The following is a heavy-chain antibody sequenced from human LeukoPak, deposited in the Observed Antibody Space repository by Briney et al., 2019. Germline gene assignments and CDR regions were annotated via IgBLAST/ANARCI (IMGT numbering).Heavy chain of an antibody. V-gene: IGHV4-34*01. CDR2: INHSGST. D-gene: IGHD3-22*01. Sequence: PSETLSLTCAVYGGSFSGYYWSWIRQPPGKGLEWIGEINHSGSTNYNPSLKSRVTISVDTSKNQFSLKLSSVTAADTAVYYCAGSPPYYYDSSGYCDYWGQGTLVTVSS. CDR1: GGSFSGYY. J-gene: IGHJ4*02. CDR3: AGSPPYYYDSSGYCDY.